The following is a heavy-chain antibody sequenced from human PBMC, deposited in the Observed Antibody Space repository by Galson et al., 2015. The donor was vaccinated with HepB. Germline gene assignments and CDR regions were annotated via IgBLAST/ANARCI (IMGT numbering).Heavy chain of an antibody. J-gene: IGHJ4*02. D-gene: IGHD3-22*01. V-gene: IGHV1-8*01. CDR3: ARGPAGYDSSGYFDY. Sequence: SVKVSCKASGFTLTNYDINWVRQATGQGLEWLGWMNPNSGNTGYAQKFQGRVTMTRNTSITTAYMELTRLRSEDTAIYYCARGPAGYDSSGYFDYWGQGTPVTVSS. CDR2: MNPNSGNT. CDR1: GFTLTNYD.